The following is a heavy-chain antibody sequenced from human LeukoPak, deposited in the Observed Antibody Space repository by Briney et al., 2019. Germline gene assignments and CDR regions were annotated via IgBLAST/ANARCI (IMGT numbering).Heavy chain of an antibody. CDR2: INPIGGSA. J-gene: IGHJ4*02. Sequence: ASVKVSCEASGYTFTSYYMQWVRQAPGQGLEWMGIINPIGGSATYTQKLQGRVTMTRDMSTSTVYMELSSLKSEDTAVYYCARDYQGGYGDKTVDYWGQGTLVTVSS. CDR1: GYTFTSYY. CDR3: ARDYQGGYGDKTVDY. V-gene: IGHV1-46*04. D-gene: IGHD5-18*01.